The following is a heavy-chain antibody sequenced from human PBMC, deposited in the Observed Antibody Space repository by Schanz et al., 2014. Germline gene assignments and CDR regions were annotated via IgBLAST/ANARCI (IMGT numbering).Heavy chain of an antibody. CDR2: ILGLASTT. CDR1: GFTFSTSA. D-gene: IGHD3-10*01. V-gene: IGHV3-23*01. J-gene: IGHJ4*02. Sequence: EVQLLESGGGLVQPGGSLRLSCAASGFTFSTSAMSWVRQVPGKGLEWVSAILGLASTTYYADSVKGRFTISRDNSKSLLYLQMNSLRAEDTAVYHCVSSGSYSSYASWGQGTLVNVSS. CDR3: VSSGSYSSYAS.